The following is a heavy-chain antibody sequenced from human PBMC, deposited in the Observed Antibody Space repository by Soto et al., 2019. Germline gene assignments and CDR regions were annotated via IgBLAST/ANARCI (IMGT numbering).Heavy chain of an antibody. V-gene: IGHV1-24*01. CDR2: FDPEDGET. CDR3: ATDIHPGYYDSSGFKNN. CDR1: GYTLTELS. D-gene: IGHD3-22*01. J-gene: IGHJ4*02. Sequence: VKVSCKVSGYTLTELSMHWVRQAPGKGLEWMGGFDPEDGETIYAQRFQGRVTMTEDTSTDTAYMELSSLRSEDTAVYYCATDIHPGYYDSSGFKNNWGQGTLVTVSS.